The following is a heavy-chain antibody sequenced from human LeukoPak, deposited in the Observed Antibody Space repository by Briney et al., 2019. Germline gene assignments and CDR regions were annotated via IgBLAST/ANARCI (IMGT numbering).Heavy chain of an antibody. CDR3: ARDVGSYRDTYYFDY. D-gene: IGHD3-16*02. V-gene: IGHV1-18*01. CDR2: ISAYNGNT. CDR1: GYTFTSYG. Sequence: SVKVSCKASGYTFTSYGISWVRQAPGQGLEWMGWISAYNGNTNYAQKLQGRVTMTTDTSTSTAYMELRSLRSDDTAVYYCARDVGSYRDTYYFDYWGQGTLVTVSS. J-gene: IGHJ4*02.